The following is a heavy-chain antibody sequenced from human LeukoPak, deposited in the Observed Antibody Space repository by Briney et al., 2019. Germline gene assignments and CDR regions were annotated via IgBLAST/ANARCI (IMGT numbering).Heavy chain of an antibody. CDR2: IKKDGIEK. D-gene: IGHD3-9*01. CDR1: GFTFSSYW. J-gene: IGHJ3*02. V-gene: IGHV3-7*03. CDR3: ARESDYDILTGYYRHNAFDI. Sequence: GGSLRLSCAASGFTFSSYWMSWVRQAPGKGLEWVANIKKDGIEKYYVDSVKGRVTISRDNARNSLYLQMNSLRAEDTAVYYCARESDYDILTGYYRHNAFDIWGQGTMVTVFS.